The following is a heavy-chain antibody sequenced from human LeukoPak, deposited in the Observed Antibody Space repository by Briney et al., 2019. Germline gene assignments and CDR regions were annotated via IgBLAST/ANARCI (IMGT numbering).Heavy chain of an antibody. J-gene: IGHJ4*02. V-gene: IGHV3-11*01. Sequence: GGSLRLSCAASGFTFSDYYMSWIRQAPGKGLEWVSYISSSGSTIYYADSMKGRFTISRDNAKNSLYLQMNSLRAEDTAVYYCASRSVDYYDSSGYPFDYWGQGTLVTVSS. CDR3: ASRSVDYYDSSGYPFDY. CDR2: ISSSGSTI. D-gene: IGHD3-22*01. CDR1: GFTFSDYY.